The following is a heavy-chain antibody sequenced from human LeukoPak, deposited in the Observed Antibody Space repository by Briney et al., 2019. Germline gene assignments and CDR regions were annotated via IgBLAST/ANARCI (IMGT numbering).Heavy chain of an antibody. J-gene: IGHJ4*02. CDR2: INLSGGT. V-gene: IGHV4-34*08. Sequence: KSSETLSLTCDIYGGTFSGYYWSWIRQPPGKGPEWIGEINLSGGTNYNPSLKSRVTISVDTSKNQFSLKLSSVTAADTAVYYCVCSPRVSSIAMAVLWGQGTLVTVSS. D-gene: IGHD6-19*01. CDR1: GGTFSGYY. CDR3: VCSPRVSSIAMAVL.